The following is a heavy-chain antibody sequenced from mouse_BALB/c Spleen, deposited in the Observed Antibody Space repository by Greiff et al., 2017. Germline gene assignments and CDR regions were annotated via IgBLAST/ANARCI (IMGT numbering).Heavy chain of an antibody. Sequence: VKLVESGAELMKPGASVKISCKATGYTFSSYWIEWVKQRPGHGLEWIGEILPGSGSTNYNEKFKGKATFTADTSSNTAYMQLSSLTSEDSAVYYCASFNWDYAMDYWGQGTSVTVSS. V-gene: IGHV1-9*01. CDR1: GYTFSSYW. D-gene: IGHD4-1*01. CDR2: ILPGSGST. J-gene: IGHJ4*01. CDR3: ASFNWDYAMDY.